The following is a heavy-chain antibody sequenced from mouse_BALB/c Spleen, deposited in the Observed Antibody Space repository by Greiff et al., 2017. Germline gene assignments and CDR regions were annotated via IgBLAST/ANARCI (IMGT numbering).Heavy chain of an antibody. J-gene: IGHJ1*01. Sequence: VQLQQSGAELVKPGASVKLSCKASGYTFTSYWMHWVKQRPGQGLEWIGEINPSNGRTNYNEKFKSKATLTVDKSSSTAYMQLSSLTSEDSAVYYCARGYYGYAWYFDVWGAGTTVTVSS. CDR1: GYTFTSYW. CDR2: INPSNGRT. CDR3: ARGYYGYAWYFDV. V-gene: IGHV1S81*02. D-gene: IGHD2-2*01.